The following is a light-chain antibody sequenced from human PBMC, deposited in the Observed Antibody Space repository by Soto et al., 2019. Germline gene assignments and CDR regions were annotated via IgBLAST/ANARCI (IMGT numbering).Light chain of an antibody. CDR3: QQYNSYPIT. Sequence: DIQMTQSPSTLPASVGDRVTMTCRASQSISSWLAWYQQKPGKAPKLLIYKASSLESGVPSRFSGSGSGTEFTLTISSLQPDDFATYYCQQYNSYPITFGHGTRLEIK. CDR1: QSISSW. V-gene: IGKV1-5*03. J-gene: IGKJ5*01. CDR2: KAS.